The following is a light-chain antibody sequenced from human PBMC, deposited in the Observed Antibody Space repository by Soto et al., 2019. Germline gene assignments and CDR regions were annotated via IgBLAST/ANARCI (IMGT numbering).Light chain of an antibody. CDR2: HAS. CDR1: QSISNC. Sequence: DIQMTQSPSTLPASVGDRVTITCRASQSISNCLAWYQKKPGTATKVLIYHASNLQSGVPSRFSGSGSGTEFTLTISSLQPDYFATYYCQQYNSYSFGQGTKVDIK. V-gene: IGKV1-5*01. CDR3: QQYNSYS. J-gene: IGKJ1*01.